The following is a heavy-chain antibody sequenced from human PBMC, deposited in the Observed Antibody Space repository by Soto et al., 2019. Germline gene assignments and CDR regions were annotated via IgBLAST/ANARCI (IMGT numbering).Heavy chain of an antibody. J-gene: IGHJ4*02. CDR2: INSDGSST. CDR3: ATIQYFGPYYFDY. D-gene: IGHD3-9*01. CDR1: GFTFSSYW. Sequence: PGGSLRLSCAASGFTFSSYWMHWVRQAPGKGLVWVSRINSDGSSTSYADSVKGRFTISRDNAKNTLYLQMNSLRAEDTAVYYCATIQYFGPYYFDYWGQGTLVTVSS. V-gene: IGHV3-74*01.